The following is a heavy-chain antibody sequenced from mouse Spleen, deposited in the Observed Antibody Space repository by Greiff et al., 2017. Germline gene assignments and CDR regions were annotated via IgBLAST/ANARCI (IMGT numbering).Heavy chain of an antibody. V-gene: IGHV1-55*01. D-gene: IGHD1-1*01. Sequence: QVQLQQPGAELVKPGASVKMSCKASGYTFTSYWITWVKQRPGQGLEWIGDIYPGSGSTNYNEKFKSKATLTVDTSSSTAYMQLSSLTSEDSAVYYCAREGARVRYPWFAYWGQGTLVTVSA. CDR3: AREGARVRYPWFAY. J-gene: IGHJ3*01. CDR2: IYPGSGST. CDR1: GYTFTSYW.